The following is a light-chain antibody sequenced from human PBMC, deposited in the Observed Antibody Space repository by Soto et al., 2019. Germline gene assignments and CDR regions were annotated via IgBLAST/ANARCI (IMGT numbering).Light chain of an antibody. CDR3: QQYGSSPIYT. J-gene: IGKJ2*01. CDR1: QSVTSSY. V-gene: IGKV3-20*01. Sequence: EIVLTQSPGTLSFSPGERATLSCRTSQSVTSSYLAWYQQKPGQAPRLLIHGASSRATSIPDRFSGSGSGTDFTLSISRLKPEDFAVYYCQQYGSSPIYTFGQGTKLEIK. CDR2: GAS.